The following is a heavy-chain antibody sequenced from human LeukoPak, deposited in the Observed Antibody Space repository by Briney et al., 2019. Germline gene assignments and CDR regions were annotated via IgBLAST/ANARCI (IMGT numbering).Heavy chain of an antibody. J-gene: IGHJ4*02. Sequence: SETLSLTCAVYGGSFSGYYWSWIRQPPGKGLEWIGEINHSGSTNYNPSLKSRVTISVETSKNQFSLKLSSVTAADTAVYYCARFSKYFDTSGYYLDYWGQGTLVTVSS. CDR1: GGSFSGYY. CDR3: ARFSKYFDTSGYYLDY. D-gene: IGHD3-22*01. V-gene: IGHV4-34*01. CDR2: INHSGST.